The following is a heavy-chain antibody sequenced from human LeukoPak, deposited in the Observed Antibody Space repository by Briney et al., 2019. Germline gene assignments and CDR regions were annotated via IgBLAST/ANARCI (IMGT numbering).Heavy chain of an antibody. CDR3: ATLAGDSEDY. Sequence: GASLKVSCKASGYTFTGYYMHCVRQAPGQGLEGMGWINPNSGGANYAQKFQGRVTMTRDTSISTAYMELSRLRSDDTAVYYCATLAGDSEDYWGQGTLVTVSS. J-gene: IGHJ4*02. V-gene: IGHV1-2*02. CDR2: INPNSGGA. D-gene: IGHD7-27*01. CDR1: GYTFTGYY.